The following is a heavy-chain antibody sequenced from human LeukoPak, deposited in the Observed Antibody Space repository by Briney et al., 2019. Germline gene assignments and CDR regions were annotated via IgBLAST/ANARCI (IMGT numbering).Heavy chain of an antibody. V-gene: IGHV1-18*01. CDR1: GYLFINYG. J-gene: IGHJ4*02. Sequence: ASVRVSCKASGYLFINYGITWARQAPGQGLEWMGWISSYNGDTKYAQKVQGRVTVTTDTSTSTAYMERRSLSLDDTAVYYCARGDYGGGFDYWGQGTLVTVSS. CDR2: ISSYNGDT. D-gene: IGHD4-23*01. CDR3: ARGDYGGGFDY.